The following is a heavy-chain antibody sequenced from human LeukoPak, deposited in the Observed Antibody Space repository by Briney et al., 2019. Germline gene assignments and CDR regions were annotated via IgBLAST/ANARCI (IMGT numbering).Heavy chain of an antibody. J-gene: IGHJ3*01. CDR1: GFTVSSNY. CDR3: AKVSHSPAPIGSL. CDR2: ISGSGGST. Sequence: PGGSLRLSCAASGFTVSSNYMSWVRQAPGKGLEWVSAISGSGGSTYYADSVKGRFTISRDNSKNTLYLQMNSLRAEDTAVYYCAKVSHSPAPIGSLWGQGTMVTVSS. V-gene: IGHV3-23*01.